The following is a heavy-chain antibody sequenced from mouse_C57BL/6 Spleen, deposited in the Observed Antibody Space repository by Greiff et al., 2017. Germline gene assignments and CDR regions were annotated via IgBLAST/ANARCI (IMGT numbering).Heavy chain of an antibody. D-gene: IGHD1-1*02. CDR2: IDPSDSET. J-gene: IGHJ2*01. CDR3: ARGERGGGYYLDY. V-gene: IGHV1-52*01. CDR1: GYTFTSYW. Sequence: QVQLQQPGAELVRPGSSVKLSCKASGYTFTSYWMHWVKQRPIQGLEWIGNIDPSDSETHYNQKFKDKATLTVDKSSSTAYMQLSSLTSEDSAVYYCARGERGGGYYLDYWGQGTTLTVSS.